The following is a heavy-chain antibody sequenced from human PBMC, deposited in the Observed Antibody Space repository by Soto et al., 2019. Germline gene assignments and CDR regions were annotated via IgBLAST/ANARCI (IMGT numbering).Heavy chain of an antibody. Sequence: QVQLQQWGAGLLKPSETLSLTCAVYGGSFSGYYWSWIRQPPGKGLEWIGEINHSGSTNYNPSLKSRVTISVDTSKNQFSLKLSSVTAADTAVYYCARGRRYSYGYFDYWGQGTLVTVSS. D-gene: IGHD5-18*01. CDR1: GGSFSGYY. CDR2: INHSGST. J-gene: IGHJ4*02. V-gene: IGHV4-34*01. CDR3: ARGRRYSYGYFDY.